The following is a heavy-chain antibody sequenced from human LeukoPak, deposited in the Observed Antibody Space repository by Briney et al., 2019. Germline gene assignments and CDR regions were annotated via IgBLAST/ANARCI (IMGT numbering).Heavy chain of an antibody. V-gene: IGHV4-61*08. D-gene: IGHD1-26*01. CDR2: IYYNGRT. J-gene: IGHJ4*02. CDR3: ARTNTVGADLSFDS. CDR1: GGSISSGGYY. Sequence: SETLSLTCTVSGGSISSGGYYWSWIRQPPGKGLEWIGYIYYNGRTNYNPSLKSRFTISVDTSRNQFSLKLSSVTAADTAVYYCARTNTVGADLSFDSWGQGTLVTVSS.